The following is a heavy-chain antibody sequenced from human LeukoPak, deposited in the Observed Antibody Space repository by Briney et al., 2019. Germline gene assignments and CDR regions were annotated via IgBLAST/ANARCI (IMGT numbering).Heavy chain of an antibody. CDR2: ISGDGGST. J-gene: IGHJ4*02. CDR1: GFIFDNYG. CDR3: ARESETSGWYDY. D-gene: IGHD6-19*01. Sequence: GGSLRLSCAAPGFIFDNYGIHWVRQAPGKGLEWVSLISGDGGSTFYADSVRGRFTISRDNTRKSLSPQMSSLRSEDTALYYCARESETSGWYDYWGQGTLVTVSS. V-gene: IGHV3-43*02.